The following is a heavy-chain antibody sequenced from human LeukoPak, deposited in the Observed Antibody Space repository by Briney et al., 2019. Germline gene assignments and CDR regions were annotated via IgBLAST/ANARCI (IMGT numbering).Heavy chain of an antibody. V-gene: IGHV1-8*01. Sequence: GASVKVSGNASGYTFATYDINWVRQVTGQGLKWMGWMNPNSGNTGYAQKIQGRVTMTRNTSINTAYMELSSLRSEDTAVYYCARGPSRDYGSGSSWFDPWGQGTLVTVSS. J-gene: IGHJ5*02. D-gene: IGHD3-10*01. CDR2: MNPNSGNT. CDR1: GYTFATYD. CDR3: ARGPSRDYGSGSSWFDP.